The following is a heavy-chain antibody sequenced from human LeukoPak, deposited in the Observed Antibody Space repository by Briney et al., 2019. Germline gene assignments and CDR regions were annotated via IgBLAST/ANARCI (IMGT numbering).Heavy chain of an antibody. D-gene: IGHD2-21*02. CDR1: GFTFSSKG. CDR2: ISYDGSNK. Sequence: GGSLRLSCAASGFTFSSKGMHWGRQAPGKGLGGGAVISYDGSNKYYADSVKGRFTISRDNSQTTLYLQMNSLRAEDTAVYYCAKVGSRGDQRDYWGQGTLVTVSS. V-gene: IGHV3-30*18. J-gene: IGHJ4*02. CDR3: AKVGSRGDQRDY.